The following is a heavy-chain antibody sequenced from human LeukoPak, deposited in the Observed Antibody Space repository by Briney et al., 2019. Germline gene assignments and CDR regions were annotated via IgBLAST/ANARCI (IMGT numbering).Heavy chain of an antibody. D-gene: IGHD3-10*01. CDR2: ISWDGSVS. Sequence: PGRSLRLSCAASGFTFSSYGMHWVRQAPGKGLEWVAVISWDGSVSHYADSVKGRIAISRDNSKRTMYLQMSNLRAEDTAVYYCAKELGSTLVRDSNRFFGSWGQGTLVTVSS. J-gene: IGHJ4*02. CDR1: GFTFSSYG. V-gene: IGHV3-30*18. CDR3: AKELGSTLVRDSNRFFGS.